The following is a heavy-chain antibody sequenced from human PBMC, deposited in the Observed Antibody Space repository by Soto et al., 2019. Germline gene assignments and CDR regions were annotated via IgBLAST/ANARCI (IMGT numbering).Heavy chain of an antibody. D-gene: IGHD3-10*01. CDR2: IIPIFGTA. CDR3: ARVPHEVLWFGDKSYYYYGMDV. Sequence: ASVKVSCKASGGTFSSYAISWVRQAPGQGLEWMGGIIPIFGTANYAQKFQGRVTITADESTGTAYMELSSLRSEDTAVYYCARVPHEVLWFGDKSYYYYGMDVWGQGTTVTVSS. V-gene: IGHV1-69*13. CDR1: GGTFSSYA. J-gene: IGHJ6*02.